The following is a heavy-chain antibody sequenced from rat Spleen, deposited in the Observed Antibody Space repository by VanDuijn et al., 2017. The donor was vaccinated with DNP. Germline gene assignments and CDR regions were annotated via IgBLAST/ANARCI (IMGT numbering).Heavy chain of an antibody. J-gene: IGHJ2*01. CDR2: ISYSGTT. V-gene: IGHV3-1*01. CDR3: ARYTTGVDY. Sequence: EVQLQESGPGLVRPSQSLSLTCSVTGYSISSSYRWNWIRKFPGNKLEWIGHISYSGTTTYSPSLKSRISITRDTSKNQFFLQLNSVTTEDTATYYCARYTTGVDYWGQGVMVTVSS. CDR1: GYSISSSY. D-gene: IGHD1-11*01.